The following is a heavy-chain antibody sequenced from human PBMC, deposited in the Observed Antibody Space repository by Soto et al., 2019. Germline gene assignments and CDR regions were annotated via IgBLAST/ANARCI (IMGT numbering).Heavy chain of an antibody. Sequence: SETLCLTCTVSGGSIGSGDYYWSWIRQPPGKGLEWIGYIYYSGSTYYNPSLKSRVTISVDTSKNQFSLKLSSVTAADTAVYYCARVGGFGATTIVYWGQGTLVTVSS. CDR2: IYYSGST. V-gene: IGHV4-30-4*01. J-gene: IGHJ4*02. CDR1: GGSIGSGDYY. CDR3: ARVGGFGATTIVY. D-gene: IGHD3-10*01.